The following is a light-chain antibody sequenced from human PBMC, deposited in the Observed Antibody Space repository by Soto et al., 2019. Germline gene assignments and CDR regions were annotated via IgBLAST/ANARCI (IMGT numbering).Light chain of an antibody. V-gene: IGKV3-20*01. CDR1: QFVSSTY. CDR2: GAS. J-gene: IGKJ1*01. CDR3: QHYGSSSWT. Sequence: EIVLTQSPGTLSLSPGERATLSCRASQFVSSTYLAWYQQKPGQAPRLLLFGASSRATGIPDRFSGSGSGTDFTLTISRLEPEDFAVYYCQHYGSSSWTFGQGTKVEI.